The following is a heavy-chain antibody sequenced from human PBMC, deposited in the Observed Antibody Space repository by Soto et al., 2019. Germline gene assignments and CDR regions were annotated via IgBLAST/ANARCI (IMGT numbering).Heavy chain of an antibody. J-gene: IGHJ6*03. Sequence: PSETLSLTCTVSGGSISSYYWSWIRQPPGKGLEWIGYIYYSGSTNYNPSLKSRFTISVDTSKNLFSLKLSSVTAADTAVYYCASSTGGLLWFGELYKNYYYYMDVWGKGTTVTVSS. CDR3: ASSTGGLLWFGELYKNYYYYMDV. V-gene: IGHV4-59*08. CDR2: IYYSGST. D-gene: IGHD3-10*01. CDR1: GGSISSYY.